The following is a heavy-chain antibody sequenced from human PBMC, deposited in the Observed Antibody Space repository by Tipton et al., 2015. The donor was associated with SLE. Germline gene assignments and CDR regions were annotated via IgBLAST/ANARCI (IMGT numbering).Heavy chain of an antibody. D-gene: IGHD2-15*01. CDR3: ARVSCSGGSCYDGGIDAFDI. J-gene: IGHJ3*02. Sequence: TLSLTCTVSGGSISSSSYYWGWIRQPPGKGLEWIGSIYYSGSTYYNPSLKSRVTISVDTSKNQFSLKLSSVTAADTAVYYCARVSCSGGSCYDGGIDAFDIWGQGTMVTVSS. CDR1: GGSISSSSYY. CDR2: IYYSGST. V-gene: IGHV4-39*07.